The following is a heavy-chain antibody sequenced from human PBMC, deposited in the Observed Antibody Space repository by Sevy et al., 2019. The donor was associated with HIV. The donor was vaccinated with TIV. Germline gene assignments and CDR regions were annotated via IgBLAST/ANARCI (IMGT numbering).Heavy chain of an antibody. CDR1: GFTFSTYA. CDR2: TSGSGGST. Sequence: GGSLRLSCAASGFTFSTYAMSWVRQAPGKGLEWVSATSGSGGSTYYADSMEGRFIISRDKSKNTLYLQMNSLRAEDTAVYYCAKGDSTFYGLDVWGQGTTVTVSS. CDR3: AKGDSTFYGLDV. J-gene: IGHJ6*02. V-gene: IGHV3-23*01. D-gene: IGHD6-13*01.